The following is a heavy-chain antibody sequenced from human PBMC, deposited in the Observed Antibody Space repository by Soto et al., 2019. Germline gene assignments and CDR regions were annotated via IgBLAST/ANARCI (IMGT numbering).Heavy chain of an antibody. D-gene: IGHD5-12*01. J-gene: IGHJ5*02. Sequence: ASVKVSCKTSGDTFTDSSMHWVRQAPGQGLEWMGWINLNSGDTNYAEKFRGRVTMTRDTSIITAYMELTRLKSDDTAVYYCARDLGGYDLYGPDTWGQGTLVTVP. CDR2: INLNSGDT. V-gene: IGHV1-2*02. CDR3: ARDLGGYDLYGPDT. CDR1: GDTFTDSS.